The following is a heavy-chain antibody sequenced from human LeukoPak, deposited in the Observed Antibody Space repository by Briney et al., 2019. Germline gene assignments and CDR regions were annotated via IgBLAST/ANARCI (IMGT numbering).Heavy chain of an antibody. CDR1: GGSISSSSYY. J-gene: IGHJ4*02. CDR2: IYYSGST. V-gene: IGHV4-39*07. CDR3: ARANVYGSGNYYPHFDY. D-gene: IGHD3-10*01. Sequence: PSETLSLTWTVSGGSISSSSYYWGWIRQPPGKGLEWIGSIYYSGSTYYNPSLKSRVTISVDTSKNQFSLKLSSVTAADTAVYYCARANVYGSGNYYPHFDYWGQGTLVTVSS.